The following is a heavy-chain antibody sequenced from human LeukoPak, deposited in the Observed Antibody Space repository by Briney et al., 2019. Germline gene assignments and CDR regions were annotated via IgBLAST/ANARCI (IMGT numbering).Heavy chain of an antibody. CDR1: GYTFIAKY. CDR2: INPNSGGT. Sequence: ASVKVSCKASGYTFIAKYMHWVRQAPGQGLEWMGWINPNSGGTNYAPEFQGRVIMTRDTSISTAYMEMRRLGSDDTAVYYCAITSWATLNAFDIWGQGTVVTVSP. J-gene: IGHJ3*02. D-gene: IGHD5-12*01. V-gene: IGHV1-2*02. CDR3: AITSWATLNAFDI.